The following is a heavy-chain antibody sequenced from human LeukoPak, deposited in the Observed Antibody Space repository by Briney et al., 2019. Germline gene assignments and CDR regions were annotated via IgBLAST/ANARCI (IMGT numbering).Heavy chain of an antibody. V-gene: IGHV1-8*01. CDR2: MNPNSGNT. J-gene: IGHJ4*02. Sequence: ASVTVSCTASGYTFTIYDINWVRQAPGQGLEWMGWMNPNSGNTGYAQKFQGRVTMTRNTSISTAYMELSSLRSEDTAVYYCARGFGYSYGFPFDYWGQGTLVTVSS. D-gene: IGHD5-18*01. CDR3: ARGFGYSYGFPFDY. CDR1: GYTFTIYD.